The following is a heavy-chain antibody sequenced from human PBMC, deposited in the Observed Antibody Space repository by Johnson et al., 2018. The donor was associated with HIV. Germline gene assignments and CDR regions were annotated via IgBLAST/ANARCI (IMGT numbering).Heavy chain of an antibody. D-gene: IGHD3-10*01. CDR3: ASEVRGVLDI. V-gene: IGHV3-23*04. J-gene: IGHJ3*02. CDR1: GFTFSSYA. Sequence: VQLVESGGGLIQPGGSLRLSCAASGFTFSSYAMSWVRQAPGKGLEWVSGISGSGGRRYYADSAKGRFTISRDNSENTLYLQMNSLRVEDTAVYYCASEVRGVLDIWGQGTMVTVSS. CDR2: ISGSGGRR.